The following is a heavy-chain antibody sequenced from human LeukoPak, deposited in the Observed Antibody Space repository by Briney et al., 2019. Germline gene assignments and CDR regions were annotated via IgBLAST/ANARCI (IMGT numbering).Heavy chain of an antibody. D-gene: IGHD6-6*01. CDR2: INHSGST. J-gene: IGHJ4*02. V-gene: IGHV4-34*01. Sequence: SETLSLTCAVYGGSFSGYYWSWIRQPPGKGLEWIGEINHSGSTNYNPSLKSRVTISVDTSKNQFSLKLSSVTAADTAVYYCAQISSNSLTIDYWGQGTLVTVSS. CDR3: AQISSNSLTIDY. CDR1: GGSFSGYY.